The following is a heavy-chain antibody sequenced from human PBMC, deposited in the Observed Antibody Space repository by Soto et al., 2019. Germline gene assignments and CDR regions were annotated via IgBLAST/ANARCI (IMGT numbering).Heavy chain of an antibody. CDR1: GGSFSGYY. CDR3: ARGWSGLVIIRFDP. CDR2: VNHSGST. J-gene: IGHJ5*02. Sequence: ETLSLTCAVYGGSFSGYYWSWIRQPPGKGLEWIGEVNHSGSTNYNPSLKSRVTISVHTSKNQFSLKLSSVTAADTAVYYCARGWSGLVIIRFDPWGQGTLVTVSS. D-gene: IGHD3-9*01. V-gene: IGHV4-34*01.